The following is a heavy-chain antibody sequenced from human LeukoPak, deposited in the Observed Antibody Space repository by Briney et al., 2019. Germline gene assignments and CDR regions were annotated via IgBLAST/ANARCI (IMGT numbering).Heavy chain of an antibody. J-gene: IGHJ4*02. V-gene: IGHV4-34*01. Sequence: PSETLSLTCVVSGESFDVHFWGWIRQPPGKGLECIGEINRKGITNYNPSLKSRVTLSIDTSKNQFSLELTSVTAADTAMYYCARGRTYHYDSSSYCLDYWGQGTLATVSS. CDR3: ARGRTYHYDSSSYCLDY. D-gene: IGHD3-22*01. CDR2: INRKGIT. CDR1: GESFDVHF.